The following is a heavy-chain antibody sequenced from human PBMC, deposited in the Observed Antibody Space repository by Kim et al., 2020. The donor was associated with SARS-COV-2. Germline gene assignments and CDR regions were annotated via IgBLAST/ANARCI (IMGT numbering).Heavy chain of an antibody. CDR1: GFTFSDYY. CDR3: ARSIAAAASNDY. V-gene: IGHV3-11*03. Sequence: GGSLRLSCAASGFTFSDYYMSWIRQAPGKGLEWVSYISSYSTYTNFADSVKGRFTISRDNAKNSLYLQVNSLRAEDTAVYYCARSIAAAASNDYWGQGTPVTVSS. D-gene: IGHD6-13*01. J-gene: IGHJ4*02. CDR2: ISSYSTYT.